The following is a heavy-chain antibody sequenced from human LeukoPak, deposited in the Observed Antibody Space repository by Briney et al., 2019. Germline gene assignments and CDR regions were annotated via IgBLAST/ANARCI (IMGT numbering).Heavy chain of an antibody. V-gene: IGHV4-4*07. CDR1: GGSISSYY. CDR3: ARSTYYDNSGYYTRFVWDAFDI. D-gene: IGHD3-22*01. J-gene: IGHJ3*02. CDR2: IYTSGST. Sequence: SETLSLTCTVSGGSISSYYWSWIRQPAGKGLEWIGRIYTSGSTNYNPSLKSRVTMSVDTSKNQFSLKLSSVTAADTAVYYCARSTYYDNSGYYTRFVWDAFDIWGQGTMVTVSS.